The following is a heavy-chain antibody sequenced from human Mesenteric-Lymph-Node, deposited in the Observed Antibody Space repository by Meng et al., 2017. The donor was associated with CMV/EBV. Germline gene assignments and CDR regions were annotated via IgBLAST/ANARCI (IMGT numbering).Heavy chain of an antibody. D-gene: IGHD6-13*01. J-gene: IGHJ5*02. CDR1: GYTFTDYY. CDR3: ARTPGIATPTAWWLDP. Sequence: GYTFTDYYIHWVRQAPGQGLEWMGRVNPTSGDTNYAQKFQGRVTMTRDTSLSTAYMEVSSLKSDDTAVYYCARTPGIATPTAWWLDPWGQGTLVTVYS. CDR2: VNPTSGDT. V-gene: IGHV1-2*06.